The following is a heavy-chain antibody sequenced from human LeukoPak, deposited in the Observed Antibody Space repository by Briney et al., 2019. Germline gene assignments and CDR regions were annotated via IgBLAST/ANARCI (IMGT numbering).Heavy chain of an antibody. CDR1: GGSISSYY. CDR2: IYYSGST. J-gene: IGHJ4*02. CDR3: ARQVRGSYSPFDY. D-gene: IGHD1-26*01. V-gene: IGHV4-59*08. Sequence: PSETLSLTCTVSGGSISSYYWSWIRQPPGKGLEWIGYIYYSGSTNYNPSLKSRVTISVDTSKNQFSLKLSSVTAADTAVYYCARQVRGSYSPFDYWGQGTLVTVSS.